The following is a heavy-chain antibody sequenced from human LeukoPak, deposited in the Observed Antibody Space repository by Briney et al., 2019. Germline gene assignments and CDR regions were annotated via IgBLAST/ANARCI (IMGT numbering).Heavy chain of an antibody. V-gene: IGHV4-59*05. CDR1: GGFVSNYY. Sequence: PSETLSLTCIVSGGFVSNYYWTWIRQPPGKGLEWIGSIYYSGSTYYNPSLKSRVTISVDTSKNQFSLKLSSVTAADTAVYYCARHYSPYTNSWYSPFDYWGQGTLVTVSS. D-gene: IGHD6-13*01. J-gene: IGHJ4*02. CDR2: IYYSGST. CDR3: ARHYSPYTNSWYSPFDY.